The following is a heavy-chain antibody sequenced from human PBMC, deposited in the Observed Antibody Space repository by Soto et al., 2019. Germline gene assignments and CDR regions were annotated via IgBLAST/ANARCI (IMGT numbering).Heavy chain of an antibody. V-gene: IGHV3-15*01. CDR2: IKSKTDGGTT. CDR3: TTGLAATRPHYYYGMDV. D-gene: IGHD2-15*01. CDR1: GFTFSNAW. J-gene: IGHJ6*02. Sequence: GGSLRLSCAASGFTFSNAWMSWVRQAPGKGLEWVGRIKSKTDGGTTDYAAPVKGRFTISRDDSKNTLYLQMNSLKTEDTAVYYCTTGLAATRPHYYYGMDVWGQGTTVTVSS.